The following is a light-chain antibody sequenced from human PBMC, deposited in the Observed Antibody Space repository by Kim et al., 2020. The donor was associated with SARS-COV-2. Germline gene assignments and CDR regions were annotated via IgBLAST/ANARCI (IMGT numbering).Light chain of an antibody. CDR3: QHYRSFPLT. V-gene: IGKV3-20*01. CDR1: QTIDRNY. Sequence: LSPGESATLSCRTSQTIDRNYLAWHQQKPGQAPRLLIYGASRRATGIPDRFSGSGSGTDFTLTISRLEPEDFALYYCQHYRSFPLTFGGGTKLEI. CDR2: GAS. J-gene: IGKJ4*01.